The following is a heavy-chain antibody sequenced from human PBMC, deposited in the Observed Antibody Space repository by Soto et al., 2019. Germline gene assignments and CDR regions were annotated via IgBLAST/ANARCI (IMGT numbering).Heavy chain of an antibody. V-gene: IGHV3-30*18. D-gene: IGHD1-26*01. CDR3: AKGGVGSTPNAFDI. J-gene: IGHJ3*02. CDR1: GFTFRSYG. CDR2: ISYDGSNK. Sequence: QPGGSLRLSCAASGFTFRSYGMHWVRQAPAKGLEWVAVISYDGSNKYYADSVKGRSTISRDNSKNTLYLQMNSLRAEDTAVYYCAKGGVGSTPNAFDIWGQGTMVTVS.